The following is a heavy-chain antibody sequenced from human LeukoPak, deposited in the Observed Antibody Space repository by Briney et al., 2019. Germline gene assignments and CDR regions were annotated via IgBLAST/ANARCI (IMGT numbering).Heavy chain of an antibody. CDR1: GYSFSIYG. Sequence: ASAQVSCKASGYSFSIYGITWARQAPGQGLEYLGWISTSDGTTNYAQKVQDRVTMTTDTSTSTAYLELRSLRSEDTAVYYCARCGAAVTTHFSHWGQGTLVTVSS. CDR3: ARCGAAVTTHFSH. V-gene: IGHV1-18*01. D-gene: IGHD4-17*01. J-gene: IGHJ4*02. CDR2: ISTSDGTT.